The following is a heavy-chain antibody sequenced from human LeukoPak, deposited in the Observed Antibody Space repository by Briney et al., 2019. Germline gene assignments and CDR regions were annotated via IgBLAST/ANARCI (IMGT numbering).Heavy chain of an antibody. CDR1: GYTFTSYY. CDR2: MNPNSGNT. D-gene: IGHD3-16*02. Sequence: GASVKVSCKASGYTFTSYYMHWVRQAPGQGLEWMGWMNPNSGNTGYAQKFQGRVTMTRNTSISTAYMELSSLRSEDTAVYYCARGKTYYDYVGGSYRPNWFDPWGQGTLVTVSS. J-gene: IGHJ5*02. CDR3: ARGKTYYDYVGGSYRPNWFDP. V-gene: IGHV1-8*02.